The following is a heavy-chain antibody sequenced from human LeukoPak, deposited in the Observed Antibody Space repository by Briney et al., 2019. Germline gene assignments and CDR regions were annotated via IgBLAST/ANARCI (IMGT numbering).Heavy chain of an antibody. D-gene: IGHD2-2*01. CDR2: INHSGST. J-gene: IGHJ5*02. CDR3: ARSRYCSSTSCQRGVWFDP. CDR1: GGSFSGYY. V-gene: IGHV4-34*01. Sequence: SETLSLTCAVYGGSFSGYYWSWIRQPPGKGLEWIGEINHSGSTNYNPSLKSRVTISVDTSKNQFSLKLSSVTAADTAVYYCARSRYCSSTSCQRGVWFDPWGQGTLVTVSS.